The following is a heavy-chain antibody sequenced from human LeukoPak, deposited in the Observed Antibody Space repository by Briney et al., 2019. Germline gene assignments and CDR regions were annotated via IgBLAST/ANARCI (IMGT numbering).Heavy chain of an antibody. CDR1: GFTFSSYA. J-gene: IGHJ3*02. CDR2: ISWNSGSI. Sequence: GRSLRLSCAASGFTFSSYAMHWVRQAPGKGLEWVSGISWNSGSIGYADSVKGRFTISRDNAKNSLYLQMNSLRAEDTALYYCASLLYDAFDIWGQGTMVTVSS. V-gene: IGHV3-9*01. D-gene: IGHD2-21*02. CDR3: ASLLYDAFDI.